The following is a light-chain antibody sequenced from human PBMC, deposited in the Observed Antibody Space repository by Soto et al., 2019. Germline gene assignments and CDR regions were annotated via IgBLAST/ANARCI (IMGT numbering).Light chain of an antibody. V-gene: IGKV1-5*01. CDR2: DAS. CDR3: QQYDSYSWT. CDR1: QSISTW. J-gene: IGKJ1*01. Sequence: DIQMTQSPSTLSASVGDTVTITCRASQSISTWLAWYQQKPGKAPKVLIYDASRLESGVPSRFSGSGSGTEFTLTISSLQPDDFATYYRQQYDSYSWTFGQGTKVDIK.